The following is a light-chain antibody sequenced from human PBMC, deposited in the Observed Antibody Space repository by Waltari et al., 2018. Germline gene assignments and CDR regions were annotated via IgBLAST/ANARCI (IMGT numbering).Light chain of an antibody. Sequence: DRVTITCRASQRITSWLAWYQQIPGKPPKLLIYKASTLESGVPSRFSGSGSGTEFTLTISSLQPDDFATYYCQQYNSYPWTFGHGTKVELK. CDR2: KAS. CDR1: QRITSW. V-gene: IGKV1-5*03. J-gene: IGKJ1*01. CDR3: QQYNSYPWT.